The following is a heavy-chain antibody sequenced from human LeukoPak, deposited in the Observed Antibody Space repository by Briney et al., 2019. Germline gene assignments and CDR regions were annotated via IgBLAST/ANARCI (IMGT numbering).Heavy chain of an antibody. V-gene: IGHV1-2*02. CDR3: VYDSSGYVGGVDY. J-gene: IGHJ4*02. CDR1: GYTFTGYY. D-gene: IGHD3-22*01. Sequence: ASVKVSCKASGYTFTGYYMHWVRQAPGQGLEWMGWINPNSGGTNYAQKFQGRVTVTRDTSISTAYMELSRLRSDDTAVYYCVYDSSGYVGGVDYWGQGTLVTVSS. CDR2: INPNSGGT.